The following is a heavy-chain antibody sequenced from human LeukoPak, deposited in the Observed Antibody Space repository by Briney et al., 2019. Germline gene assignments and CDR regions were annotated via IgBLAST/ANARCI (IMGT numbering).Heavy chain of an antibody. D-gene: IGHD4-17*01. J-gene: IGHJ6*03. CDR1: GGSFSGYY. Sequence: PSETLSLTCAVYGGSFSGYYWNWIRQPPGMGLEWIGEINHSGSTNYNPSLKSRVTISVDTSKNQFSLKLSSVTAADTAVYYCARSGVYGDYMDVWGKGTTVTVSS. CDR3: ARSGVYGDYMDV. V-gene: IGHV4-34*01. CDR2: INHSGST.